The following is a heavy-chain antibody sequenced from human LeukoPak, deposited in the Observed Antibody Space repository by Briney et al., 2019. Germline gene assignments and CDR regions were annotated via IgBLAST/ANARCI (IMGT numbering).Heavy chain of an antibody. V-gene: IGHV4-31*03. D-gene: IGHD4-17*01. Sequence: SQTLSLTCTVSGGSICSGGYYWSWIRQHPGKGLEWIGYIYYSGSTYYNPSLKSRVTISVDTSKNQFSLKLSSVTAADTAVYYCARDQDYGDYLDAFDIWGQGTMVTVSS. CDR2: IYYSGST. CDR1: GGSICSGGYY. J-gene: IGHJ3*02. CDR3: ARDQDYGDYLDAFDI.